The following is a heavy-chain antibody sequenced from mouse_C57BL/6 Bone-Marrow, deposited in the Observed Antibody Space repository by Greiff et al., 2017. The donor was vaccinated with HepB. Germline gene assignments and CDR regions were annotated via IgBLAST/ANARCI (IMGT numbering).Heavy chain of an antibody. D-gene: IGHD1-1*01. CDR3: ARLRGYYYGSSYGYFDV. V-gene: IGHV5-6*01. CDR2: ISSGGSYT. J-gene: IGHJ1*03. Sequence: EVMLVESGGDLVKPGGSLKLSCAASGFTFSSYGMSWVRQTPDKRLEWVATISSGGSYTYYPDSVKGRFTISRDTAKNTLYLQMSSLKSEDTAMYYCARLRGYYYGSSYGYFDVWGTGTTVTVSS. CDR1: GFTFSSYG.